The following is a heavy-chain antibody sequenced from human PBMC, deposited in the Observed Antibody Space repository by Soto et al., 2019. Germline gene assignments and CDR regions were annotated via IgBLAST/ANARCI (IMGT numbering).Heavy chain of an antibody. CDR2: ISYDGSNK. CDR3: ARSLMVYATHVYYYYYGMDV. CDR1: GFTFSSYA. Sequence: GGSLRLSCAASGFTFSSYAMHWVRQAPGKGLEWVAVISYDGSNKYYADSVKGRFTISRDNSKSTLYLQMNSLRAEDTAVYYCARSLMVYATHVYYYYYGMDVWGQGTTVTVSS. D-gene: IGHD2-8*01. V-gene: IGHV3-30-3*01. J-gene: IGHJ6*02.